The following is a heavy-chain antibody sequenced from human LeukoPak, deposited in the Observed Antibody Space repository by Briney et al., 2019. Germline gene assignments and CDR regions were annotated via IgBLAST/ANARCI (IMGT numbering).Heavy chain of an antibody. D-gene: IGHD3-3*01. Sequence: TSETLSLTCAVYGGSFSGYYWNWIRQPPGKGLEWIGEINHSGSTNYNPSLKSRVTISVDTSKNQFSLRLSSVTAADTAVYYCARRSFPYYDFWSGWYNWFDPWGQGTLVTVSS. CDR2: INHSGST. CDR3: ARRSFPYYDFWSGWYNWFDP. J-gene: IGHJ5*02. CDR1: GGSFSGYY. V-gene: IGHV4-34*01.